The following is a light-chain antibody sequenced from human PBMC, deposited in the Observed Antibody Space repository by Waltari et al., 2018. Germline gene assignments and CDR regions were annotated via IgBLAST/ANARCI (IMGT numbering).Light chain of an antibody. CDR1: SGHSSNI. J-gene: IGLJ3*02. V-gene: IGLV4-69*01. Sequence: QLVLTQSPSASASLGASVKLTCTLSSGHSSNIIAWLQQQPGKGPRYLMKVNSDGSHRKGDEIPDRFSGSSSGAERSLTISSLQSEDEADYYCETGGHGTWVFGGGTKLTVL. CDR3: ETGGHGTWV. CDR2: VNSDGSH.